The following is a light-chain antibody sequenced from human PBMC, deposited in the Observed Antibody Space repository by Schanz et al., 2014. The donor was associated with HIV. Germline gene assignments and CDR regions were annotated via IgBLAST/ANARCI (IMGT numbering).Light chain of an antibody. Sequence: QSVLTQPPSVSGAPGQRVTISCTGGTSNIGTGFHVHWYQQVPGAAPKLLIFDTNNRPSGVPDRFSGSKSGTSASLAISGLQSEDEADYYCAAWDVNLNGPVFGGGTKLTVL. CDR2: DTN. J-gene: IGLJ2*01. V-gene: IGLV1-40*01. CDR3: AAWDVNLNGPV. CDR1: TSNIGTGFH.